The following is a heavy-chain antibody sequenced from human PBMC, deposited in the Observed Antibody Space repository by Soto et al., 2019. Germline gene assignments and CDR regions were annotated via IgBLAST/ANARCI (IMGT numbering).Heavy chain of an antibody. J-gene: IGHJ3*02. CDR3: ARYGQWRAFDI. CDR1: GGSFSGYY. V-gene: IGHV4-34*01. CDR2: INHSGST. D-gene: IGHD6-19*01. Sequence: PSETLSLTCAVYGGSFSGYYWSWIRQPPGKGLEWIGEINHSGSTNYNPSLKSRVTISVDTSKNQFSLKLSSVTAADTAVYYRARYGQWRAFDIWGQGTMVTVSS.